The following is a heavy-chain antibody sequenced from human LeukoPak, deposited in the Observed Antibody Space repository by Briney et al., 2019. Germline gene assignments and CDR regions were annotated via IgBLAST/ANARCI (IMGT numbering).Heavy chain of an antibody. CDR3: ARDAYYEDSSGYRRFDY. CDR2: IYYSGST. J-gene: IGHJ4*02. V-gene: IGHV4-39*07. CDR1: GGSISSSSYY. Sequence: SETLSLTCTVSGGSISSSSYYWGWIRQPPGKGLEWIGSIYYSGSTYYNPSLKSRVTISVDTSKNQFSLKLSSVTAADTAVYYCARDAYYEDSSGYRRFDYWGQGTLVTVSS. D-gene: IGHD3-22*01.